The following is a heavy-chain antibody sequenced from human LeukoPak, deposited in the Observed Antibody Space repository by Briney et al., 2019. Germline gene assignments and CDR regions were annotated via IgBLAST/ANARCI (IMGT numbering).Heavy chain of an antibody. J-gene: IGHJ4*02. D-gene: IGHD2-2*01. CDR3: ARDSKSVPSSTSCSFFDY. CDR1: GFTFSNYS. Sequence: GGSLRLSCEASGFTFSNYSMNWVRQAPGKGLEWVSYIRSSSTTIYYADSVKGRFTISRDNTKNLLYLQMNSLRAEDTAVYYCARDSKSVPSSTSCSFFDYWGQGTLVTVSS. V-gene: IGHV3-48*04. CDR2: IRSSSTTI.